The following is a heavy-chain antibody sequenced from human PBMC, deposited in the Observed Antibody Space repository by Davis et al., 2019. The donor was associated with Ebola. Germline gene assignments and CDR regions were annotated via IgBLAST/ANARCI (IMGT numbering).Heavy chain of an antibody. CDR3: ARDYYDSNGYLYYFDS. CDR1: GGSISSSNW. J-gene: IGHJ4*02. CDR2: IYHGGIT. D-gene: IGHD3-22*01. V-gene: IGHV4-4*02. Sequence: MPSETLSLTCDVSGGSISSSNWWSWVRQSPGKGLEWIGEIYHGGITKYNPSLKSRVTMSVDMSKNQFSLRLTSVTAADTAMYYCARDYYDSNGYLYYFDSWGQGTLVTVSS.